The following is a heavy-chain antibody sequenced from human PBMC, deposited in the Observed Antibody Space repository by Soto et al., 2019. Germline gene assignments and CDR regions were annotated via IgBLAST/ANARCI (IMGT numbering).Heavy chain of an antibody. Sequence: GVSLRLSCAASGFTFSSYAMSWVRQAPGKGLEWVSAISGSGGSTYYADSVKGRFTISRDNSKNTLYLKMNSLRAEDTAVYYCACDHSGYYWGFNWFDPWGQGTLVTVSS. D-gene: IGHD3-22*01. CDR1: GFTFSSYA. J-gene: IGHJ5*02. V-gene: IGHV3-23*01. CDR3: ACDHSGYYWGFNWFDP. CDR2: ISGSGGST.